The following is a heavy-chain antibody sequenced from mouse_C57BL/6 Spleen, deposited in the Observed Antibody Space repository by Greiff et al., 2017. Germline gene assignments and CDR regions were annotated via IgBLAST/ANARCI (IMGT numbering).Heavy chain of an antibody. V-gene: IGHV2-3*01. CDR1: GFSLTSYC. D-gene: IGHD2-12*01. CDR3: AKPDDDDHYFDY. J-gene: IGHJ2*01. Sequence: VQLQESGPGLVAPSQSLSITCTVSGFSLTSYCVSWVRQPPGKGLEWLGVIWGYGSTNYHSALISSMSISKDNSKSQVFLKLNSLQTDDTDTYYCAKPDDDDHYFDYWGQGTTVTVSS. CDR2: IWGYGST.